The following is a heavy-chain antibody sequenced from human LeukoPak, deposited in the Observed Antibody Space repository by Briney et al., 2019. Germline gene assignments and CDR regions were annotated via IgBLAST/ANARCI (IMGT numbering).Heavy chain of an antibody. CDR1: GYTFTGYY. J-gene: IGHJ4*02. D-gene: IGHD5-24*01. V-gene: IGHV1-2*02. Sequence: ASVKVSCKASGYTFTGYYMHWVRQAPGQGIEWMGWINPNSGGTNYAQKFQGRVTMTRDTSISTAYMELSRLRSDDTAVYYCARGRDGYNSGDYWGQGTLVTVSS. CDR2: INPNSGGT. CDR3: ARGRDGYNSGDY.